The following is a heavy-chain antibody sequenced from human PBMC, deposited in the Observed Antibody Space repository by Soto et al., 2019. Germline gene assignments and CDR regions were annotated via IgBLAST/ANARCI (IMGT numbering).Heavy chain of an antibody. D-gene: IGHD2-21*01. CDR3: VRGVNPFDT. CDR2: INSDGRST. J-gene: IGHJ3*02. Sequence: EVQLVESGGGLVQPGGSLRLSCAASGFTFSTYWIHWVRQAPGKGLEWVSRINSDGRSTEYADSVKGRFTISRDNAKNTLYLQMNSLRAEDTAVYFCVRGVNPFDTWGQGTMVTVSS. V-gene: IGHV3-74*03. CDR1: GFTFSTYW.